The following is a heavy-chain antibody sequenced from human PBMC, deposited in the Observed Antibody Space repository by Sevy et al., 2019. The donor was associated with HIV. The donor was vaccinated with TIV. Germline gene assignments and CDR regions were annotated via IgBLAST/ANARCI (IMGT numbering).Heavy chain of an antibody. CDR1: TFTFSDYY. V-gene: IGHV3-11*01. Sequence: GGSLRLSCAASTFTFSDYYMTWIRQAPGKGLEWVSHISSGGSNKYYADSVKRRFTISRDNAKNSLYLQMNSLRVEDTALYYCARVRYNYGSYYFDYWGQGTLVTVSS. J-gene: IGHJ4*02. CDR2: ISSGGSNK. D-gene: IGHD5-18*01. CDR3: ARVRYNYGSYYFDY.